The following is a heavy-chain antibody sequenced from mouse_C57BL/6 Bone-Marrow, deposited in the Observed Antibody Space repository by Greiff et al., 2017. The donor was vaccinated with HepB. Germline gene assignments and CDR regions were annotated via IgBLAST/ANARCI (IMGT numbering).Heavy chain of an antibody. Sequence: QVTLKESGAELARPGASVKLSCKASGYTFTSYVISWVKQRTGQGLEWIGEIYPRSGNTYYNEKFKGKATLTADKSSSTAYMELRSLTSEDSAVYFCARSEGSIYWYFDVWGTGTTVTVSS. CDR2: IYPRSGNT. J-gene: IGHJ1*03. V-gene: IGHV1-81*01. CDR1: GYTFTSYV. D-gene: IGHD2-10*02. CDR3: ARSEGSIYWYFDV.